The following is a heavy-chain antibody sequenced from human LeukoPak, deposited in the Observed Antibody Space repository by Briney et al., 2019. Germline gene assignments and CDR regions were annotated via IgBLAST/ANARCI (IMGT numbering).Heavy chain of an antibody. CDR2: ISSSSSYI. CDR3: ARVPYGSGSYQGGY. CDR1: GFTFSSYS. V-gene: IGHV3-21*01. J-gene: IGHJ4*02. D-gene: IGHD3-10*01. Sequence: GVSLRLSCAASGFTFSSYSMNWVRQAPGKGLEWVSSISSSSSYIYYADSVKGRFTISRDNAKNSLYLQMNSLRAEDTAVYYCARVPYGSGSYQGGYWGQGTLVTVSS.